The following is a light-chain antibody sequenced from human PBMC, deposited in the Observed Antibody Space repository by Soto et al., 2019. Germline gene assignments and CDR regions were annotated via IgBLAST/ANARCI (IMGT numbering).Light chain of an antibody. CDR3: SSYAGNYLFV. V-gene: IGLV2-11*01. CDR2: DVN. CDR1: SSDVGGYNY. J-gene: IGLJ1*01. Sequence: QSALTQPRSVSGSPGQSVTISCTGTSSDVGGYNYVSWYQQHPGKAPKLMIYDVNKWPSGVPDRFSGSKSGNTASLTISGLQAEDEADYYCSSYAGNYLFVFGTGTKVTVL.